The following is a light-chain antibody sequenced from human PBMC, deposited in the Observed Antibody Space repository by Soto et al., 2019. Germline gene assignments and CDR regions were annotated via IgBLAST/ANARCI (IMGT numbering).Light chain of an antibody. Sequence: DIQMTQSPSTLSASLGDRVTITCRASQSISSWLAWYQQKPGKAPKVLIYKASSLESGVPSRFSGTRSGTEFTLTISSLQPDDFATYYCQQGYAFGQGTKVDIK. V-gene: IGKV1-5*03. CDR2: KAS. CDR1: QSISSW. CDR3: QQGYA. J-gene: IGKJ2*01.